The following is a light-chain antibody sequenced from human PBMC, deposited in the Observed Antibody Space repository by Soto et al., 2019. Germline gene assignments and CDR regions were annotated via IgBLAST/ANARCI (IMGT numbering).Light chain of an antibody. CDR1: QSVSSSY. V-gene: IGKV3-20*01. Sequence: EIVLTQSPGTLSLSPGERATLSCRASQSVSSSYLAWYQQKPGQAPRLLLYGASSRATGIPDRFSGSGSGTAFTLTISRLETDEFAVYYCQQYGSSLFTFGPGTKVDSK. CDR3: QQYGSSLFT. J-gene: IGKJ3*01. CDR2: GAS.